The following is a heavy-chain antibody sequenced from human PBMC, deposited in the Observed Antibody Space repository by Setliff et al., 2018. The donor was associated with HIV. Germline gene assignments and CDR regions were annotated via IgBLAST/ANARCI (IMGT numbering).Heavy chain of an antibody. CDR1: GGSSSSRGYY. CDR3: ARDGRHDRNRWYVTHQYFKY. CDR2: IYSSGST. D-gene: IGHD2-15*01. V-gene: IGHV4-39*07. J-gene: IGHJ1*01. Sequence: PSETLSLTCTVSGGSSSSRGYYWGWIRQPPGKGLEWIGSIYSSGSTYYNPPLKSRVTISVDTSKKQFSLRLNSVTAADTAVYYCARDGRHDRNRWYVTHQYFKYWGQGTLVTVSS.